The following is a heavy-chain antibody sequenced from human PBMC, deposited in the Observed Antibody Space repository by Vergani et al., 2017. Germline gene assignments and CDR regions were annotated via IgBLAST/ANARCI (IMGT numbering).Heavy chain of an antibody. J-gene: IGHJ4*02. Sequence: QVQLQESGPGLGKPSETLSFTCPVSGGSISSYYWSWIRQPAGKGLEWIGRIYTSGSTNYNPSLKSRVTMSVDTSKNQFYLKLSAVTDADTALYYWARTAAYLVPAAGDYFDYWGQGTLVTVSS. CDR2: IYTSGST. CDR1: GGSISSYY. D-gene: IGHD2-2*01. V-gene: IGHV4-4*07. CDR3: ARTAAYLVPAAGDYFDY.